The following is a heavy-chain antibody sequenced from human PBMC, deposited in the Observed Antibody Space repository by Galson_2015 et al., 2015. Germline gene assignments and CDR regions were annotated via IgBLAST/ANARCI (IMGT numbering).Heavy chain of an antibody. V-gene: IGHV3-9*01. Sequence: SLRLSCAASGFTFNEYAMHWVRLAPGKGLEWVSSISWNGSNIAYADSVRGRFTISRDNAKKSLYLQMNSLRLEDTALYYCANMRCNNIGCYSHKRGPGTQVTGST. CDR2: ISWNGSNI. D-gene: IGHD2-21*01. J-gene: IGHJ4*02. CDR1: GFTFNEYA. CDR3: ANMRCNNIGCYSHK.